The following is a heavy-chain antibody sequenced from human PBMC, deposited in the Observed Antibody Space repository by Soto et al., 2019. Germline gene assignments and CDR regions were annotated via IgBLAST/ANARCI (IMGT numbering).Heavy chain of an antibody. V-gene: IGHV1-46*01. Sequence: GASVKVSCKASGYTFTSYYMHWVRQAPGQGLEWMGIINPSGGSTSYAQKFQGRVTMTRGTSTSTVYMELSSLRSEDTAVYYCARELVFGVVTLAYYYYYGMDVWGQGTTVTVSS. D-gene: IGHD3-3*01. CDR1: GYTFTSYY. CDR2: INPSGGST. J-gene: IGHJ6*02. CDR3: ARELVFGVVTLAYYYYYGMDV.